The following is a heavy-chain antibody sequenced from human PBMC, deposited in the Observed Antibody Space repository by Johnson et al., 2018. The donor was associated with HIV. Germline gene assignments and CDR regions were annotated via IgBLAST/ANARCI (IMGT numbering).Heavy chain of an antibody. J-gene: IGHJ3*02. CDR1: GFTFSSYG. CDR3: AKETPSSGGTFDI. Sequence: VQLVESGGGVVRPGGSLRLSCAASGFTFSSYGIHWVRQAPGKGLEWVAFIRYDGSNKYYADSVKGRFTISRDNSKNTLYLQMNSLRAEDTAVYYCAKETPSSGGTFDIWGQGTMVTVSS. V-gene: IGHV3-30*02. CDR2: IRYDGSNK. D-gene: IGHD6-25*01.